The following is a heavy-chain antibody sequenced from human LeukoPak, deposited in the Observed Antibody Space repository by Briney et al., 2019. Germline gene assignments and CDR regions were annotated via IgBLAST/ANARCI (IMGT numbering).Heavy chain of an antibody. J-gene: IGHJ4*02. CDR2: INTDGTVT. D-gene: IGHD6-19*01. Sequence: PGGSLRLSCVAPGFTFSKYLPFWVRQAPGKGLESASGINTDGTVTTYADSVKGRFTVSRDNADNTMFLQMNSVRDEDTAVYYCATKQWLAPPPDSWGEGTPVTVSS. CDR1: GFTFSKYL. CDR3: ATKQWLAPPPDS. V-gene: IGHV3-74*01.